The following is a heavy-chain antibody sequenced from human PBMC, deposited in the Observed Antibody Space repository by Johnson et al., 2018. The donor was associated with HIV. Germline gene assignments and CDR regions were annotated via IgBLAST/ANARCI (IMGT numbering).Heavy chain of an antibody. D-gene: IGHD3-16*02. CDR2: ISFDGSNK. Sequence: VQLVESGGGVVQPGRSLRLSCAASGFTFSSYALHWVRQAPGKGLEWVALISFDGSNKYYADSVKGRFTISRDNSKNTLYLQMNSLRAEDTAVYYCARAGGGYPRGGHAFDIWGQGTMVTVSS. CDR3: ARAGGGYPRGGHAFDI. J-gene: IGHJ3*02. CDR1: GFTFSSYA. V-gene: IGHV3-30-3*01.